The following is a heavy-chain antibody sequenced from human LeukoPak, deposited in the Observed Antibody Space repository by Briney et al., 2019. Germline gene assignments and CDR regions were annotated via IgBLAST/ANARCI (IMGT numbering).Heavy chain of an antibody. Sequence: SETLSLTCTVSGGSISSDYWSWIRQPPGKGLEWIGYINYSGSTNSNPSLKSRVTISVDTSKNQFSLKLSSVTAADTAVYYCARHRPGERRFDPWGQGTLVTVSS. CDR1: GGSISSDY. D-gene: IGHD3-16*01. CDR2: INYSGST. J-gene: IGHJ5*02. V-gene: IGHV4-59*08. CDR3: ARHRPGERRFDP.